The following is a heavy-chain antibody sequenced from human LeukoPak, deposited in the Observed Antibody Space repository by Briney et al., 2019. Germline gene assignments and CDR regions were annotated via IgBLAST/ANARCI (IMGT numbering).Heavy chain of an antibody. Sequence: GGSLRLSCAASGFTFSSYSMTWVRQAPGKGLEWVSSISISSSYIYYADSVKGRFTISRDNAKNSLYLQMNSLRAEDTAVYYCAREARVVPAAIYEGGFDYWGQGTLVTVSS. J-gene: IGHJ4*02. CDR1: GFTFSSYS. D-gene: IGHD2-2*02. V-gene: IGHV3-21*01. CDR2: ISISSSYI. CDR3: AREARVVPAAIYEGGFDY.